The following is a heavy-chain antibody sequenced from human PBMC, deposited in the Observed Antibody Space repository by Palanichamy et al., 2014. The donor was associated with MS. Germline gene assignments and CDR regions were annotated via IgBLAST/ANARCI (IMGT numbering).Heavy chain of an antibody. V-gene: IGHV3-30*18. CDR3: GKDADVAAAGYYFDN. D-gene: IGHD6-13*01. Sequence: QVQLVESGGGVVQPGRSLRLSCAASGFTFRSYGMHWVRQAPGKGLEWVAVISYDGNDKYHADSVKGRFTISRDNSMNTLYLQMNSLRPEDTAIYYCGKDADVAAAGYYFDNWGQGTLVTVSP. CDR1: GFTFRSYG. CDR2: ISYDGNDK. J-gene: IGHJ4*02.